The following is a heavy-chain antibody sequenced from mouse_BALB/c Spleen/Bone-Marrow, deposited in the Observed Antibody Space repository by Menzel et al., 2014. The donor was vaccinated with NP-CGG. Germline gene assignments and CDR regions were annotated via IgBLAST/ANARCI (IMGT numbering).Heavy chain of an antibody. V-gene: IGHV1-74*01. CDR3: ANYYGFWYFDV. CDR1: GYTFTSYW. Sequence: VKLMESGPELVRPGASVKMSCKASGYTFTSYWMHWVKPRPGQGLAWIGMIDPSNNETRLNQKFKDKATLNVDKSSNTAYMQLSSLTSEDSAVYYCANYYGFWYFDVWGAGTTVTVSS. CDR2: IDPSNNET. D-gene: IGHD1-2*01. J-gene: IGHJ1*01.